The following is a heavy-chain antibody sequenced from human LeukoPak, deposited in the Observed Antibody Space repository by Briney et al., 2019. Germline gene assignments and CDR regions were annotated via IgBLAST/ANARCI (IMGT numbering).Heavy chain of an antibody. CDR3: ARDLRDSSSWYPGY. CDR1: GLTLSGYW. D-gene: IGHD6-13*01. V-gene: IGHV3-33*08. J-gene: IGHJ4*02. Sequence: GGSLRLSCAASGLTLSGYWMHWVRQAPGKGLEWVAVIWYDGSNKYYADSVKGRFTISRDNSKNTLYLQMNSLRAEDTAVYYCARDLRDSSSWYPGYWGQGTLVTVSS. CDR2: IWYDGSNK.